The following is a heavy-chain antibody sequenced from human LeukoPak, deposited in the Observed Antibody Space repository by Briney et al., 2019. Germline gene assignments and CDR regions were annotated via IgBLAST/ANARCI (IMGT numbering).Heavy chain of an antibody. D-gene: IGHD1-20*01. V-gene: IGHV1-24*01. CDR3: ATAPVANWNDHYYYYYGMDV. CDR1: GYTLTELS. Sequence: ASVKVSCKVSGYTLTELSMHWVRQAPGKGLEWMGGFDPEDGETIYAQKFQGRVTMTEDTSTDTAYMELSSLRSEDTAAYYCATAPVANWNDHYYYYYGMDVWGQGTTVTVSS. J-gene: IGHJ6*02. CDR2: FDPEDGET.